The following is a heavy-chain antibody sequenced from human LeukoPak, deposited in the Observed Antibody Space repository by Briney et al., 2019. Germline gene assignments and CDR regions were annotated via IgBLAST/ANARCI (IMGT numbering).Heavy chain of an antibody. J-gene: IGHJ3*02. CDR3: AKVYIVGAALGAFDI. Sequence: GGSLRLSCAASGFTFSSYAMHWVRQAPGKGLEWVAVISYDGSNKYYADSVKGRFTISRDNSKNTLYLQMNSLRAEDTAVYHCAKVYIVGAALGAFDIWGQGTMVTVSS. D-gene: IGHD1-26*01. V-gene: IGHV3-30-3*01. CDR1: GFTFSSYA. CDR2: ISYDGSNK.